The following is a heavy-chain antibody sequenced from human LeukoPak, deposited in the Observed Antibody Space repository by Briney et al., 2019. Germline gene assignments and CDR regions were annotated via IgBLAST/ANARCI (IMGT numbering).Heavy chain of an antibody. CDR2: IYYSGST. CDR1: GGSISSSSYY. Sequence: PSETLSLTCTVSGGSISSSSYYWGWIRQPPGKGLEWIGSIYYSGSTCYNPSLKSRVTISVDTSKNQLSLKLSSVTAADTAVYYCARRGYSRGFFDYWGQGTLVTVSS. D-gene: IGHD6-13*01. J-gene: IGHJ4*02. CDR3: ARRGYSRGFFDY. V-gene: IGHV4-39*01.